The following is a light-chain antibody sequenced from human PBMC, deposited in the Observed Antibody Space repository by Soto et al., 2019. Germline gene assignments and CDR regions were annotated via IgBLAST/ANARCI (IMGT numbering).Light chain of an antibody. V-gene: IGKV1-9*01. Sequence: DIQLTQSPSFLSASVGDRVTIICRASQAISSYLAWFQQRPGKAPKVLIYAASTLQSGVPSRFSGSGSGTEFTLTISSLQPEDFATYFCQQLNSYPWTFGQGTKVEIK. CDR1: QAISSY. J-gene: IGKJ1*01. CDR3: QQLNSYPWT. CDR2: AAS.